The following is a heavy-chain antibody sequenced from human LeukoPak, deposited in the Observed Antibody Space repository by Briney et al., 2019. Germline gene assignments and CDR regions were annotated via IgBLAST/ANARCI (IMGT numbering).Heavy chain of an antibody. D-gene: IGHD3-16*01. J-gene: IGHJ3*02. CDR2: IDYSVST. CDR1: GGSITSYY. CDR3: ARERGDFRFVDI. Sequence: SETLSLTCTVSGGSITSYYWSWIRQPRGKGLEWIGYIDYSVSTNYNPSLKSRVTISVDTSKNQFSLKLSSVTAADTAVYYCARERGDFRFVDIWGQGKMVTVSS. V-gene: IGHV4-59*01.